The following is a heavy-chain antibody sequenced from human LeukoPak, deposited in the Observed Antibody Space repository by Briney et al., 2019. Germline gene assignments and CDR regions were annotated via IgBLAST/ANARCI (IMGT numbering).Heavy chain of an antibody. V-gene: IGHV1-46*01. J-gene: IGHJ3*02. Sequence: ASVKVSCKASGYTFTSYYMHWVRQAPGQGLEWMGIINPSGGSTTYAQKFQGRVTMTRDTSTSTVYMELSSLRSEDTAVYYCARDKTDNLAAPYDAFDIWGQGTMVTVSS. D-gene: IGHD6-6*01. CDR1: GYTFTSYY. CDR2: INPSGGST. CDR3: ARDKTDNLAAPYDAFDI.